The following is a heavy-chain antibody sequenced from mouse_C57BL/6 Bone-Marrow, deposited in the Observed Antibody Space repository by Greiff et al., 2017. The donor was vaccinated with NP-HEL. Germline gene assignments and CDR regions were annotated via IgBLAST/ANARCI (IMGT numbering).Heavy chain of an antibody. D-gene: IGHD2-3*01. J-gene: IGHJ1*03. V-gene: IGHV1-55*01. CDR3: ARNDGYYVYWYFDV. CDR1: GYTFTSYW. CDR2: IYPGSGST. Sequence: VQLQQPGAELVKPGASVKMSCKASGYTFTSYWITWVKQRPGQGLEWIGDIYPGSGSTNYNEKFKSKATLTVDTSSSTAYMQLSSLTSEDSAVYYCARNDGYYVYWYFDVWGTGTTVTVSS.